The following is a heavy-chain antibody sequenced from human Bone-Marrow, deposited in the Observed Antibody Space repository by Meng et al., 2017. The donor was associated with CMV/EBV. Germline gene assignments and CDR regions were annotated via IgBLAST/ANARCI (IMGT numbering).Heavy chain of an antibody. J-gene: IGHJ4*02. CDR2: ISSDGSST. CDR3: SRRQPSGNYGTFDY. CDR1: GFTFSNYW. Sequence: GESLKISCAASGFTFSNYWMHWVRQAPGKGLVWVSRISSDGSSTSYADSVKGRFTISRDNAKNTVYLQMSSLRAEDTAVYYCSRRQPSGNYGTFDYWGRGTRVTGSS. V-gene: IGHV3-74*01. D-gene: IGHD1-26*01.